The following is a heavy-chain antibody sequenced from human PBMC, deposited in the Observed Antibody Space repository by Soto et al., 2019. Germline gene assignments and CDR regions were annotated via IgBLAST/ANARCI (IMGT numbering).Heavy chain of an antibody. CDR2: INSDGSST. J-gene: IGHJ4*02. V-gene: IGHV3-74*01. CDR1: GFTFSSYW. Sequence: EVQLVESGGGLVQPGGSLRLSCAASGFTFSSYWMPWVRQAPGKGLVWVSRINSDGSSTSYADSVKGRFTISRDNAKNTLYLQMISLRAEDTAVYYCVRTSLVVAAATREDYWGQGTLVTVSS. CDR3: VRTSLVVAAATREDY. D-gene: IGHD2-15*01.